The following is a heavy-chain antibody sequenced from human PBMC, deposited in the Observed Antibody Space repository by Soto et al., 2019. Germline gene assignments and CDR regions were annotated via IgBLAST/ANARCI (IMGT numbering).Heavy chain of an antibody. J-gene: IGHJ4*02. V-gene: IGHV3-30-3*01. D-gene: IGHD3-10*01. CDR3: ATTRLELWVGENFDY. CDR2: ISFDGTKK. CDR1: GFTFSNYV. Sequence: QVQLVESGGGVVQPGRSLRLSCAASGFTFSNYVMHWVRQAPGKGQEWVAVISFDGTKKYYADSVKGRFTISRDNSKNTLYLQMNSLRVEDTAVYYCATTRLELWVGENFDYWGQGTLVTVSS.